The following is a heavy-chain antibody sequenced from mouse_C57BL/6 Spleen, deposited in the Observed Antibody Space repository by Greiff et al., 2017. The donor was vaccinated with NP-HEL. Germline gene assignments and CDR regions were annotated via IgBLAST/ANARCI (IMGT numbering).Heavy chain of an antibody. J-gene: IGHJ2*01. Sequence: QVHVKQSGPELVKPGASVKISCKASGYAFSSSWMNWVKQRPGKGLEWIGRIYPGDGDTNYNGKFKGKATLTADNSSSTAYMQLSSLTSEDSAVYFCARNYYGSSYDYFDYWGQGTTLTVSS. V-gene: IGHV1-82*01. CDR2: IYPGDGDT. CDR3: ARNYYGSSYDYFDY. D-gene: IGHD1-1*01. CDR1: GYAFSSSW.